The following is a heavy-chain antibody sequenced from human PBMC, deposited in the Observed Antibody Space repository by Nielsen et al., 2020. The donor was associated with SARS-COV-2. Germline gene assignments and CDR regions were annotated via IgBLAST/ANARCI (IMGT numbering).Heavy chain of an antibody. CDR2: IKSKTDGGTT. V-gene: IGHV3-15*01. CDR3: VRQLWRGGYFDY. J-gene: IGHJ4*02. CDR1: GFTFSNAW. D-gene: IGHD5-18*01. Sequence: RGSLRLSCAASGFTFSNAWMSWVRQAPGKGLEWVGRIKSKTDGGTTDYAAPVKGRFTISRDDSKNTLYLQMNSLKTEDTAVYYCVRQLWRGGYFDYWGQGTLVTVSS.